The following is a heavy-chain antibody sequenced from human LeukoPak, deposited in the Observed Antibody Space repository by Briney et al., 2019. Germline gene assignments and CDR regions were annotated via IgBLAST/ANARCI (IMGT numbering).Heavy chain of an antibody. Sequence: GGSLRLSCAASGFTFSSYWMSGVRQAPGKGLEWVANIKQDGSEKYYVDSVKGRFTISRDNAKNSLYLQMNSLRAEDTAVYYCAGEFEGADTFDYWGQGTLVTVSS. D-gene: IGHD3-10*01. V-gene: IGHV3-7*03. CDR3: AGEFEGADTFDY. CDR1: GFTFSSYW. CDR2: IKQDGSEK. J-gene: IGHJ4*02.